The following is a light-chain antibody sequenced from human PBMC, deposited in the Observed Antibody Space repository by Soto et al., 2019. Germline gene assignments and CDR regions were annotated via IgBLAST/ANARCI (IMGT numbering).Light chain of an antibody. Sequence: DIQMTQSPSTLSASVGDRVTITCRASQSISRLLAWYQQKPGKAPKLLIYDASSLESGVPSRFSGSGSGTGFTFTISSLQPEDFATYYCQQYESLPLTFGQGTRLEIK. CDR3: QQYESLPLT. CDR2: DAS. CDR1: QSISRL. V-gene: IGKV1-5*01. J-gene: IGKJ5*01.